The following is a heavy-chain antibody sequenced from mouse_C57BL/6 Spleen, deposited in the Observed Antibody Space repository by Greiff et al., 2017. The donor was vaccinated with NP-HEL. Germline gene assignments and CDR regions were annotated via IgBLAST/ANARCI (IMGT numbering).Heavy chain of an antibody. V-gene: IGHV1-64*01. CDR1: GYTFTSYW. J-gene: IGHJ1*03. CDR3: ARADYGSSSRWYFDV. Sequence: QVQLQQPGAELVKPGASVKLSCKASGYTFTSYWMHWVKQRPGQGLEWIGMIHPNSGSTNYNEKFKSKATLTVDKSSSTAYMQLSSLTSEDSAVYYCARADYGSSSRWYFDVWGTGTTVTVSS. CDR2: IHPNSGST. D-gene: IGHD1-1*01.